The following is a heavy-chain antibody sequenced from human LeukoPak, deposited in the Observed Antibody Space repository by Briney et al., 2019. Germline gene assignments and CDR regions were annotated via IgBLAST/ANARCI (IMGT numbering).Heavy chain of an antibody. Sequence: PGGSLRLSCAASGFTFSSYAMSWVRQAPGKGLEWVSAISGSGGSTYYADSVKGRFTISRDNSKNTLYLQMNGLRAEDTAVYYCAKEKTSSWNPRPFDYWGQGTLVTVSS. CDR3: AKEKTSSWNPRPFDY. D-gene: IGHD6-13*01. CDR1: GFTFSSYA. CDR2: ISGSGGST. V-gene: IGHV3-23*01. J-gene: IGHJ4*02.